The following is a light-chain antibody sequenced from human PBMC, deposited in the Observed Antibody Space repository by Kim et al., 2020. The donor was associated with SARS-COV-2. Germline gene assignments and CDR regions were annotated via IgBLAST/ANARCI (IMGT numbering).Light chain of an antibody. J-gene: IGLJ6*01. CDR1: SNFVGKQG. Sequence: QPATLTCTGNSNFVGKQGSSWLKQNQSHPPKHLSYRKNNRPAGISERFSASRSGNTASLTITGRQHEDEADYYCSALDTSLSEGVFGSGTKVTVL. V-gene: IGLV10-54*02. CDR2: RKN. CDR3: SALDTSLSEGV.